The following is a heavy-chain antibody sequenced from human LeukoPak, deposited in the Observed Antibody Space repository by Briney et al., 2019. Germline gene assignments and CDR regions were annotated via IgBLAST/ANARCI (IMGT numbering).Heavy chain of an antibody. V-gene: IGHV3-23*01. CDR3: AKAIAARLYYFDY. J-gene: IGHJ4*02. Sequence: GGSLRLSCATSQFKFNNFGMTWVRQAPGKGLEWVSSITASGSRAQYADSVQGRFTISRDNSKNTLYLQMNSLRAEDTAVYYCAKAIAARLYYFDYWGQGTLVTVSS. D-gene: IGHD6-6*01. CDR1: QFKFNNFG. CDR2: ITASGSRA.